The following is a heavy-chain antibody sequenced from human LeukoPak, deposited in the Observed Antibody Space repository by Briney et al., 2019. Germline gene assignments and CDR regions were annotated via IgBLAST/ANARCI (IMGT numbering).Heavy chain of an antibody. CDR2: MNQDGSEK. J-gene: IGHJ1*01. V-gene: IGHV3-7*04. CDR3: ARGQWLLF. D-gene: IGHD6-19*01. Sequence: GESLRLSCVASGFTFTDYWMGWVRQAPGRGPEWVANMNQDGSEKLYVDSVKGRFTISRDNGKHSVSLQMNSLRAEDTAVYYCARGQWLLFRGQGSLVTDSS. CDR1: GFTFTDYW.